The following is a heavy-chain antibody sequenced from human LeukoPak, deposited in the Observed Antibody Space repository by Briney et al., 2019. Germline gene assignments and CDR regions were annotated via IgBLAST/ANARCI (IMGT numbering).Heavy chain of an antibody. CDR3: ARDCDSGDCSYFFDY. V-gene: IGHV3-66*01. CDR1: GFTVSSKY. Sequence: GSLRLSCAASGFTVSSKYMSWVRQAPGKGLEWISIIYSGGTTNYADSVRGRFTISRDNSKNTLYLQMSSLRAEDTAVYYCARDCDSGDCSYFFDYWGQGTLVTVSS. D-gene: IGHD4-17*01. CDR2: IYSGGTT. J-gene: IGHJ4*02.